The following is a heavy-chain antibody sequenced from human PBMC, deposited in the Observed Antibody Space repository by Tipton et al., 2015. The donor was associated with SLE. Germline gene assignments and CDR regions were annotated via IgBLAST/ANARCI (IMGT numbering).Heavy chain of an antibody. D-gene: IGHD6-13*01. CDR1: GFSFGDYA. Sequence: SLRLSCEVSGFSFGDYAMHWVRQVPGKGLEWVSGIGWNSGSLAYADSVEGRFTISRDNAKRSLYLQMNSLRSEDTALYYCAKGETRDSSSWYYNFASWGQGALVTVSS. CDR3: AKGETRDSSSWYYNFAS. CDR2: IGWNSGSL. V-gene: IGHV3-9*01. J-gene: IGHJ4*02.